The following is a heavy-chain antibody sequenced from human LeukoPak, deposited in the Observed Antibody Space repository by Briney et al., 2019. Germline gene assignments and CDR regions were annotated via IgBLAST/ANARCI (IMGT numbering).Heavy chain of an antibody. D-gene: IGHD3-22*01. V-gene: IGHV3-7*05. CDR3: ARYLYDSSGYEWVSLDK. J-gene: IGHJ3*02. CDR1: GFTFRSYW. CDR2: INKDGSEK. Sequence: GGSHRLSCAASGFTFRSYWMSWVRQAPGKGLEWVANINKDGSEKYYVDSVKGRFTISRDNAKNSLYLQRDSLRAEDTAVFYCARYLYDSSGYEWVSLDKWGEGTMVTVSS.